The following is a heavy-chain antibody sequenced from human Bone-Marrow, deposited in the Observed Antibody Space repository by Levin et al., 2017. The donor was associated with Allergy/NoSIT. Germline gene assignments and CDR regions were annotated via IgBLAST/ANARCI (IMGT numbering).Heavy chain of an antibody. CDR3: ASGGVQYDFWSGGYAFDI. J-gene: IGHJ3*02. CDR2: IYYSGST. V-gene: IGHV4-31*03. Sequence: KASETLSLTCTVSGGSISSGGYYWSWIRQHPGKGLEWIGYIYYSGSTYYNPSLKSRVTISVDTSKNQFSLKLSSVTAADTAVYYCASGGVQYDFWSGGYAFDIWGQGTMVTVSS. CDR1: GGSISSGGYY. D-gene: IGHD3-3*01.